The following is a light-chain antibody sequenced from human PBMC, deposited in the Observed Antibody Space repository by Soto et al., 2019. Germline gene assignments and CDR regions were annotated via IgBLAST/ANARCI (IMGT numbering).Light chain of an antibody. V-gene: IGKV4-1*01. J-gene: IGKJ1*01. CDR1: QSVLHSSNNKNF. CDR2: WAS. CDR3: HQYYSTPPT. Sequence: DIVMTQSPDSLAVSLGERATINCKSSQSVLHSSNNKNFLAWYQQKPGQPPKLLIYWASTRESGVPDRFSGSGSETDFTLTISSLQAEDVAVYYCHQYYSTPPTLGQGTKVEIK.